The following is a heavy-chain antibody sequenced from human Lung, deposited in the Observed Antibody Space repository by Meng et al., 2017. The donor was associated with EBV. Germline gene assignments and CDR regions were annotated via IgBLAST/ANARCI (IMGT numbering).Heavy chain of an antibody. Sequence: LKGPGPGWVKSSETLSLTCTVSGDSISDSFWNWIRQPAGKGLEWIGRIYSSGITNYNPSLQSRVTMSVDTSKNQFSLKLYSVTAADTAVYYCARESFNSGWYSDYWGQGTLVTVSS. CDR1: GDSISDSF. CDR3: ARESFNSGWYSDY. J-gene: IGHJ4*02. V-gene: IGHV4-4*07. D-gene: IGHD6-19*01. CDR2: IYSSGIT.